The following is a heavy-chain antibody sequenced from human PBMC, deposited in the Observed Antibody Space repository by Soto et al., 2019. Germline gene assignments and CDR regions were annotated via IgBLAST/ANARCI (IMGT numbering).Heavy chain of an antibody. Sequence: QLQLQESGPGLVKPSETLSLTCSVSDDSITSDKYYWGWIRQPPGKGLEWIGSIYYRCNASYNPSLQTRVTISLDKSKSQFSLKLNSVTDADSAVYFCARLEGLATTSYYFDFWGPGALVTVSS. D-gene: IGHD1-1*01. J-gene: IGHJ4*02. CDR2: IYYRCNA. CDR1: DDSITSDKYY. V-gene: IGHV4-39*01. CDR3: ARLEGLATTSYYFDF.